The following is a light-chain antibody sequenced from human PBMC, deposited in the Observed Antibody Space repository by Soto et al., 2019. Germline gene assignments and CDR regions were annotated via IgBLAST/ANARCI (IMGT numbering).Light chain of an antibody. CDR1: QNITNN. Sequence: DIQMTQSPSSLSASIGERVTITCQASQNITNNLSWYQPXPGKAPNLLIYHASKLAKGDTSRFSGSGSGTEFTLTISSLQTDDLSTYYCQQYHSYWTFGQGTKVDI. J-gene: IGKJ1*01. CDR3: QQYHSYWT. V-gene: IGKV1-33*01. CDR2: HAS.